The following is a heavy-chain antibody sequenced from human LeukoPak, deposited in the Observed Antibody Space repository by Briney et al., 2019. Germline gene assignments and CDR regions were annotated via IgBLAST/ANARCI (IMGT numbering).Heavy chain of an antibody. CDR3: AREILWFGELSQGYFDY. V-gene: IGHV3-53*01. CDR1: GFTVSSNY. D-gene: IGHD3-10*01. Sequence: GGSLRLSCAASGFTVSSNYMSWVRQAPGKGLEWVSVIYSGGSTYYADSVKGRFTISRDNSKNTLYLQMNSLRAEDTAVYYCAREILWFGELSQGYFDYWGQGTLVTVSS. J-gene: IGHJ4*02. CDR2: IYSGGST.